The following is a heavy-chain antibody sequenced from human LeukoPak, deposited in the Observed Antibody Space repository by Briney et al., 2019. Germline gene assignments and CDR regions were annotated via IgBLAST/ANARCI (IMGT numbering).Heavy chain of an antibody. CDR1: GGTFSSYA. J-gene: IGHJ5*02. D-gene: IGHD3-10*01. V-gene: IGHV1-69*13. CDR2: IIPIFGTA. CDR3: ARDPYYYGSGNWFDP. Sequence: SVKVSCKASGGTFSSYAISWVRQAPGQGLEWMGGIIPIFGTANYAQKFQGRVTTTADESTSTAYMELSSLRSEDTAVYYCARDPYYYGSGNWFDPWGQGTLVTVSS.